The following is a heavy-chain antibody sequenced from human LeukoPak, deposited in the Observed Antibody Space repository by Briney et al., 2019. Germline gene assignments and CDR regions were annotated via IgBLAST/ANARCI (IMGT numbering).Heavy chain of an antibody. CDR1: GFTFSSYG. J-gene: IGHJ3*02. Sequence: GGSLRLSCATSGFTFSSYGMSWVRQAPGKGLEWVSAISGSGERTHYADSVKGRFTISRDNSKNTLYLQMNSLRAGDTAVYYCAKDSGITIFGVVIKGDAFDIWGQGTMVTVSS. CDR3: AKDSGITIFGVVIKGDAFDI. CDR2: ISGSGERT. D-gene: IGHD3-3*01. V-gene: IGHV3-23*01.